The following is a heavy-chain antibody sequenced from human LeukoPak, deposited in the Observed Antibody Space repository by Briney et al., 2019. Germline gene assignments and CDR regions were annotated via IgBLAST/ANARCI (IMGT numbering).Heavy chain of an antibody. J-gene: IGHJ5*02. CDR3: ARTTEDCSGTSCYQYWFDP. CDR2: IYYSGST. D-gene: IGHD2-2*01. V-gene: IGHV4-59*01. Sequence: PSETLSLTCTVSGGSISNYYWSWIRQPPGKGLEWIGYIYYSGSTNYNPSLKSRVTISVDTSKNQFSLKLNSVTAADTAVYYCARTTEDCSGTSCYQYWFDPWGQGALVTVSS. CDR1: GGSISNYY.